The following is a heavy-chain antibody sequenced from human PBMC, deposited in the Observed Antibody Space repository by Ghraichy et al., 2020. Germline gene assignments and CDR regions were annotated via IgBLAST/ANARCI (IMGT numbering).Heavy chain of an antibody. Sequence: ETLSLTCAASGFTVSRNYMSWVRQAPGKGLEWVSVIYSGGDTYHADSVKGRFTISRDNSKNTLYLQMNSLRAEDTAIYYCARSSGGITAYDYWGRGTLVTVSS. D-gene: IGHD2-15*01. V-gene: IGHV3-53*01. CDR1: GFTVSRNY. CDR3: ARSSGGITAYDY. CDR2: IYSGGDT. J-gene: IGHJ4*02.